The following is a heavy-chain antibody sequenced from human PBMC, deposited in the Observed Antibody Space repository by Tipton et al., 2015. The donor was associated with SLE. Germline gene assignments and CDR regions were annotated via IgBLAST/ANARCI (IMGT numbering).Heavy chain of an antibody. CDR3: AREAYSGSYFDY. CDR1: GFTFSSYW. Sequence: SLRLSCAASGFTFSSYWMSWVRQAPGKGLEWVANIKQDGSEKYYVDSGKGRFTISRENAKNSLYLQMNSLRAEDTAVYYCAREAYSGSYFDYWGQGTLVTVSS. CDR2: IKQDGSEK. D-gene: IGHD1-26*01. V-gene: IGHV3-7*01. J-gene: IGHJ4*02.